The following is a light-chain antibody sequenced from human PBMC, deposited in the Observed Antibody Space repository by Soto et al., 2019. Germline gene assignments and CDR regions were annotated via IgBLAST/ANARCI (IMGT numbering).Light chain of an antibody. J-gene: IGLJ1*01. CDR2: EVS. CDR1: SSDVGGYNY. V-gene: IGLV2-14*01. Sequence: QSALTQPASVSGSPGQSITISCTGISSDVGGYNYVSWYQQHPGKAPKLMIYEVSNRPSGISNRFSGSKSGNTASLTISGLQPEDDADYYCSSYTSSSPYVFGTGTKLTVL. CDR3: SSYTSSSPYV.